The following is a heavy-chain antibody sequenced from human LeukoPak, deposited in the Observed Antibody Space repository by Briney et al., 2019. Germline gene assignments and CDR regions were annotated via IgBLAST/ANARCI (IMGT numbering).Heavy chain of an antibody. D-gene: IGHD5-12*01. CDR1: GCTFSSYA. V-gene: IGHV1-69*01. CDR2: IIPIFGTA. Sequence: SVKVSCQASGCTFSSYAISWVRQAPGPGLEWMGGIIPIFGTANYAQKFQGRVTITADESTSTAYMELSSLRSEDTAVYYCARVGDSGYDVDYFDDWGQGTLVTVSS. CDR3: ARVGDSGYDVDYFDD. J-gene: IGHJ4*02.